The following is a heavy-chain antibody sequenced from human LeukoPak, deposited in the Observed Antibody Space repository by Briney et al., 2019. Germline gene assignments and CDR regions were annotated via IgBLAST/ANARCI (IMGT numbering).Heavy chain of an antibody. CDR3: ARESAPYQVLSGWIDP. CDR1: GFTFSSYA. D-gene: IGHD2-2*01. Sequence: GGSLRLSCAASGFTFSSYAMHWVRQAPGKGLEWVAAVSYDGSNKYYADSVKGRFTISRDNSKNTLYLQMNSLRAEDTAVYYCARESAPYQVLSGWIDPWGQGTLVTVSS. V-gene: IGHV3-30-3*01. CDR2: VSYDGSNK. J-gene: IGHJ5*02.